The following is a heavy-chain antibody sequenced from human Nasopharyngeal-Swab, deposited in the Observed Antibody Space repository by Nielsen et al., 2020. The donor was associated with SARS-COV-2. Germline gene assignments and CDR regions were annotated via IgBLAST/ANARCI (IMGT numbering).Heavy chain of an antibody. CDR3: AREGCSGGSCYSPYFDY. J-gene: IGHJ4*02. D-gene: IGHD2-15*01. Sequence: ASMKVSCKASGYTFTGYYMHWVRQAPGQGLEGMGWINPNSGGTNYAQKFQGWVTMTRDTSISTAYMELSRLRSDDTAVYYCAREGCSGGSCYSPYFDYWGQGTLVTVSS. V-gene: IGHV1-2*04. CDR2: INPNSGGT. CDR1: GYTFTGYY.